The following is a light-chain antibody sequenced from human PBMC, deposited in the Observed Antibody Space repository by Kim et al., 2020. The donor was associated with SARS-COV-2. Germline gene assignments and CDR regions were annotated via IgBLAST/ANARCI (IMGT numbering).Light chain of an antibody. CDR2: DAS. Sequence: PGESAPVSGSASQSVRTSLTWYQQNPGQAPSLLIYDASNRATGIPARFSGSGSGTDFTLTISSLEPEAFAVYYCQQRSSWPLTFGGGTKVDIK. CDR1: QSVRTS. J-gene: IGKJ4*01. CDR3: QQRSSWPLT. V-gene: IGKV3-11*01.